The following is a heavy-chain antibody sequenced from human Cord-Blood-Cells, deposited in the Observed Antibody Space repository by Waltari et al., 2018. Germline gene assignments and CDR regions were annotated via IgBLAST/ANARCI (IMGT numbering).Heavy chain of an antibody. CDR3: ARGGSSGWYY. V-gene: IGHV3-33*01. J-gene: IGHJ4*02. Sequence: QVQLVESGGGVVQPGRSLRLSCAASGFTFSSYGMHWVRQAPGKGLEWVAVIWYDGSNKYYAYSVKGRFTISRDNSKNTLYLQMNSLRAEDTAVYYCARGGSSGWYYWGQGTLVTVSS. CDR1: GFTFSSYG. D-gene: IGHD6-19*01. CDR2: IWYDGSNK.